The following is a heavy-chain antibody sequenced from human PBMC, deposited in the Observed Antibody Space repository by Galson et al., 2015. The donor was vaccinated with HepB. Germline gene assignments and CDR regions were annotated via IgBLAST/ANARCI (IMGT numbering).Heavy chain of an antibody. CDR1: GFTFSSYS. V-gene: IGHV3-21*01. CDR2: ISSSSSYI. CDR3: ARDSYYDFWSGYDYYYYYMDV. J-gene: IGHJ6*03. D-gene: IGHD3-3*01. Sequence: SLRLSCAASGFTFSSYSMNWVRQAPGKGLEWVSSISSSSSYIYYADSVKGRFTISRDNAKNSLYLQMNSLRAEDTAVYYCARDSYYDFWSGYDYYYYYMDVWGKGTTVTVSS.